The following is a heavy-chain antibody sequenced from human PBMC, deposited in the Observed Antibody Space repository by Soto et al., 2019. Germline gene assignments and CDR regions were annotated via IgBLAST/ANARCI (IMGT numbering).Heavy chain of an antibody. CDR1: GFTFSSYW. J-gene: IGHJ6*03. V-gene: IGHV3-7*01. CDR3: ARGAYYHVAFDYYYYYMDV. D-gene: IGHD1-26*01. Sequence: GSLRLSCAASGFTFSSYWMSWVRQAPGKGLEWVANIKQDGSEKYYVDSVKGRFTISRDNAKNSLYLQMNSLRAEDTAVYYCARGAYYHVAFDYYYYYMDVWGKGTTVTVSS. CDR2: IKQDGSEK.